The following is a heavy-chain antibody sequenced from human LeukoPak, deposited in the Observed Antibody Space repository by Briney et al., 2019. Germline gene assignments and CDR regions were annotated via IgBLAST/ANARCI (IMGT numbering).Heavy chain of an antibody. V-gene: IGHV3-23*01. CDR1: GFTFSSYA. D-gene: IGHD6-13*01. CDR2: IGSGGVDT. CDR3: ARPTITTAGTRWFDP. J-gene: IGHJ5*02. Sequence: PGGSLRLSCAASGFTFSSYAMSWVRQAPGKGLEWVSGIGSGGVDTHYADSVKGRFTISRDNSKNTLYLQMNSLRAEDTAVYYCARPTITTAGTRWFDPWGQGTLVTVPS.